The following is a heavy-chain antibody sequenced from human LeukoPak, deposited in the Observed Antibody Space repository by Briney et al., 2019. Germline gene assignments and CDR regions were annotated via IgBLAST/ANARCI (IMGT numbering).Heavy chain of an antibody. Sequence: SETLSLTCTVSGGSISSSSYYWGWIRQPPGKGLEWIGSIYYSGSTYYNPSLKSRVTISVDTSKNQFSLKLSSVTAADTAVYYCARHECSSSWYLSWFDPWGQGTLVTVSS. CDR1: GGSISSSSYY. V-gene: IGHV4-39*01. J-gene: IGHJ5*02. CDR3: ARHECSSSWYLSWFDP. CDR2: IYYSGST. D-gene: IGHD6-13*01.